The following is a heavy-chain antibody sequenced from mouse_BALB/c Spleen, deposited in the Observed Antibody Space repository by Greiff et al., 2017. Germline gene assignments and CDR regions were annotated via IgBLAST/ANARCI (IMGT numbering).Heavy chain of an antibody. J-gene: IGHJ2*01. CDR3: ALYEYDCDY. V-gene: IGHV14-3*02. CDR1: GFNIKDTY. D-gene: IGHD2-4*01. Sequence: EVQLLESGAELVKPGASVKLSCTASGFNIKDTYMHWVKQRPEQGLEWIGRIDPGNGNTKYDPKFQGKATITADTSSNTADLQLSSLTSEDTAVYYGALYEYDCDYWGQGTTLTVSA. CDR2: IDPGNGNT.